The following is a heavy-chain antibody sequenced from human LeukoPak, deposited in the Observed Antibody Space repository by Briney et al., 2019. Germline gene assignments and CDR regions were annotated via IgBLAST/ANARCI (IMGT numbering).Heavy chain of an antibody. J-gene: IGHJ3*02. V-gene: IGHV3-21*04. D-gene: IGHD5-18*01. CDR1: GFTFSSYS. CDR2: ISSSSSYI. Sequence: PGGSLRLSCAASGFTFSSYSMNWVRQAPGKGLEWVSSISSSSSYIYYADSVKGRFTISRDNSKNTLYLQMNSLRAEDTAVYYCAKDLRYSLSACGIWGQGTMVTVSS. CDR3: AKDLRYSLSACGI.